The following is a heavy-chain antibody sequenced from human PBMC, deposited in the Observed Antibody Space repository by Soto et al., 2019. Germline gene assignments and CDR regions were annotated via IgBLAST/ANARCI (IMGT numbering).Heavy chain of an antibody. CDR3: AKLIEGQWLVPASEYFQH. CDR1: GFTFSSYA. Sequence: GGSLRLSCAASGFTFSSYAMSWVRQAPGKGLEWVSAISGSGGSTYYADSVKGRFTISRDNSKNTLYLQMNSLRAEDTAVYYCAKLIEGQWLVPASEYFQHWGQGTLVTVSS. CDR2: ISGSGGST. J-gene: IGHJ1*01. D-gene: IGHD6-19*01. V-gene: IGHV3-23*01.